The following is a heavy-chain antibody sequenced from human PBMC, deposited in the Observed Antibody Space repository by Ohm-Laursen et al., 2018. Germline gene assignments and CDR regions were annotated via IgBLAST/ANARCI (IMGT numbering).Heavy chain of an antibody. Sequence: SLRLSCAASGFTFSNYGMSWVRQAPGKGLEWVSAIIGSGGSTFYADSVKGRFTIPRDNSKNTLYLQMNSLRAEDTAVYYCAKGMAVATEGDYWGQGTLVAVSS. D-gene: IGHD5-12*01. V-gene: IGHV3-23*01. CDR3: AKGMAVATEGDY. CDR1: GFTFSNYG. J-gene: IGHJ4*02. CDR2: IIGSGGST.